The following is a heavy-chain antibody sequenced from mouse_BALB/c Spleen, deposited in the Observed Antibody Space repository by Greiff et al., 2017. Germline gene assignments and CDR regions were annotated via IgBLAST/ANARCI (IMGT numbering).Heavy chain of an antibody. Sequence: QVQLKQSGAELVRPGASVTLSCKASGYTFTDYEMHWVKQTPVHGLEWIGAIDPETGGTAYNQKFKGKATLTADKSSSTAYMELRSLTSEDSAVYYCTRESPFAYWGQGTLVTVSA. J-gene: IGHJ3*01. V-gene: IGHV1-15*01. CDR1: GYTFTDYE. CDR2: IDPETGGT. CDR3: TRESPFAY.